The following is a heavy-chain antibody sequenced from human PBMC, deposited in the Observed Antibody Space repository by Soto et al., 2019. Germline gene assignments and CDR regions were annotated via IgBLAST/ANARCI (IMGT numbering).Heavy chain of an antibody. CDR1: GFSLSNARMG. Sequence: SGPTLVNHTQTLTLTCTVSGFSLSNARMGVSWIRQPPGKALEWLAHIFSNDEKSYSTSLKSRLTISKDTSKSQVVLTMTNMDPVDTATYYCAQAKESRDGYNYLGYWGQGTLVTVSS. CDR3: AQAKESRDGYNYLGY. J-gene: IGHJ4*02. V-gene: IGHV2-26*01. CDR2: IFSNDEK. D-gene: IGHD5-12*01.